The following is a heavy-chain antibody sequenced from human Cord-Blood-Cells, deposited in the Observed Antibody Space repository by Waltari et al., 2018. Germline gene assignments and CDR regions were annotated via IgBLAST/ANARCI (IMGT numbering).Heavy chain of an antibody. CDR1: GYSFTSYW. CDR2: IYPGDSDT. D-gene: IGHD3-22*01. Sequence: EVQLVQSGAEVKKPGESLKISCKGSGYSFTSYWIGWVRQMPGKGLEWMAIIYPGDSDTRYSPSFQGQVTSAADKSISTAYLQWSSLKASDTAMYYCARHRYYYDSSGYCDYWGQGTLVTVSS. V-gene: IGHV5-51*01. CDR3: ARHRYYYDSSGYCDY. J-gene: IGHJ4*02.